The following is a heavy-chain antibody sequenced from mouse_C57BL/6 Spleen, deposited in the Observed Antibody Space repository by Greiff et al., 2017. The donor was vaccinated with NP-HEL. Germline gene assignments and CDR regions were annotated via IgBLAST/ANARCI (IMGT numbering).Heavy chain of an antibody. CDR3: ASGHLRYAMDY. V-gene: IGHV1-26*01. J-gene: IGHJ4*01. Sequence: EVQLHQSGPELVKPGASVKISCKASGYTFTDYYMNWVKQSHGKSLEWIGDINPNNGGTSYNQKFKGKATLNVDKSSSTAYMELRSLTSEDSAVYYCASGHLRYAMDYWGQGTSVTVSS. D-gene: IGHD6-1*01. CDR2: INPNNGGT. CDR1: GYTFTDYY.